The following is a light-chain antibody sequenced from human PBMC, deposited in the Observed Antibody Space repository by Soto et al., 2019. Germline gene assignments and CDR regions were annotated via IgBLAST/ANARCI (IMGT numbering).Light chain of an antibody. CDR2: EDN. V-gene: IGLV6-57*03. Sequence: NFMLTQPHSVSESPGKTVTISCTRSSGSIASNYVQWYQQRPGSAPTTVIYEDNHRPSGVPDRFSGSIDSSSNSASLTISGLKTEDEADYYCQSYDSGNVVFGGGTKLTVL. J-gene: IGLJ2*01. CDR1: SGSIASNY. CDR3: QSYDSGNVV.